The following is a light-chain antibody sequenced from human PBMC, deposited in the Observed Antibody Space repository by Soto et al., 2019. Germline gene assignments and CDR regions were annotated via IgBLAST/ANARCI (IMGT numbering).Light chain of an antibody. CDR2: AAS. Sequence: IQMTQSSSAMSASVGDRVTITCRASQDISNYLAWYQQKPGKAPKLLIYAASTLQSGVPSRFSGSGSGTDFTLTISCLQSEDFATYYCQQYYSYPLTFGGGTKVDIK. CDR1: QDISNY. CDR3: QQYYSYPLT. V-gene: IGKV1-8*01. J-gene: IGKJ4*01.